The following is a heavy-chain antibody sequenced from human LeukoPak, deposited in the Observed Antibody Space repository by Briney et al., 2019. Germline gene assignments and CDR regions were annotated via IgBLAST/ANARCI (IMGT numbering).Heavy chain of an antibody. CDR3: AGAVDTRLFDY. J-gene: IGHJ4*02. CDR1: GGSISSYY. D-gene: IGHD5-18*01. Sequence: SSQTLSLTCTVAGGSISSYYWGWIRQPPGKGLEWIGYIYYSGSTNYNPSLKSRVTISVDTSKNQFSLKLSSVTAADTAVYYCAGAVDTRLFDYWGQGTLVTVSS. V-gene: IGHV4-59*01. CDR2: IYYSGST.